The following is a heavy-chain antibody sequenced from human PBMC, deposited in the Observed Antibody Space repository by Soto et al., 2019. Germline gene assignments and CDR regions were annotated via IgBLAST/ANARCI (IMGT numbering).Heavy chain of an antibody. J-gene: IGHJ4*02. CDR3: ARDKRDLRFLEWSYYFAY. V-gene: IGHV3-30-3*01. Sequence: QVPLVESGGGVVQPGRSLRLSCTASGFTFSSYAMHWVRQAPGKGLEWVAVISYDGSNKYYADSVKGRFTISRDNSKNTLYLQMNRLRAEDTAVYYCARDKRDLRFLEWSYYFAYWGQGTLVTVSS. CDR1: GFTFSSYA. D-gene: IGHD3-3*01. CDR2: ISYDGSNK.